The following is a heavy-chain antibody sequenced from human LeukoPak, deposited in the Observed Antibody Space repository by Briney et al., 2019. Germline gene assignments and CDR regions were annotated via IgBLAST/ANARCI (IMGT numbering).Heavy chain of an antibody. CDR1: GFTFGNYW. CDR3: VRDRSYTTVAALDAFDI. V-gene: IGHV3-74*01. CDR2: INSDVSST. Sequence: PGGSLRLSCAASGFTFGNYWMHWVRQAPGKGLVWVSRINSDVSSTGYADSVKGRFTISRDNAKNTLYLQMNSLRADDTAVYYCVRDRSYTTVAALDAFDIWGQGTMVTVSS. D-gene: IGHD6-19*01. J-gene: IGHJ3*02.